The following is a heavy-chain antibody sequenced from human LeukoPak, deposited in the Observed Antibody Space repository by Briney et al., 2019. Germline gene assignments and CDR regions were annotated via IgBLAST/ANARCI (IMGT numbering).Heavy chain of an antibody. V-gene: IGHV4-34*01. CDR1: GVSFSGYY. J-gene: IGHJ4*02. D-gene: IGHD4-23*01. CDR3: ARGNYGGSSGFDY. Sequence: SETLSLTCAVYGVSFSGYYWSWLRQPPGKGLEWIGEINHSGSTNYNPSLKSRVTISVDTSKNQFSLKLSSMPAADTAVYYCARGNYGGSSGFDYWGQGTLVTVSS. CDR2: INHSGST.